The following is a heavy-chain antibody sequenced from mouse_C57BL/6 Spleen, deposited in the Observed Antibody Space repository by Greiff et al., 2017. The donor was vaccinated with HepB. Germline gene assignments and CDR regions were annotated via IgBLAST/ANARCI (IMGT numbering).Heavy chain of an antibody. J-gene: IGHJ4*01. CDR2: IDPSDSYT. D-gene: IGHD3-2*02. Sequence: VQLQQSGAELVKPGASVKLSCKASGYTFTSYWMQWVKQRPGQGLEWIGEIDPSDSYTNYNQKFKGKATLTVDISSSTAYMQLSSLTSEDSAVYYCARELRLLPYAMDYWGQGTSVTVSS. V-gene: IGHV1-50*01. CDR1: GYTFTSYW. CDR3: ARELRLLPYAMDY.